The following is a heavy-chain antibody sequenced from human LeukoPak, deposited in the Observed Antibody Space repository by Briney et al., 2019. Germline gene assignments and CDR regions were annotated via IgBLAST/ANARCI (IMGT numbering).Heavy chain of an antibody. CDR1: GASNSSYY. Sequence: SETLSLTCTVSGASNSSYYWSWIRQPPGKGLEWIGYIYYSGSTNYNPSLKSRVTISLDTSKNQFSLKLSSVTAADTAVYYCARGETTIFGVVTVFDYWGQGTLVTVSS. D-gene: IGHD3-3*01. CDR3: ARGETTIFGVVTVFDY. V-gene: IGHV4-59*01. J-gene: IGHJ4*02. CDR2: IYYSGST.